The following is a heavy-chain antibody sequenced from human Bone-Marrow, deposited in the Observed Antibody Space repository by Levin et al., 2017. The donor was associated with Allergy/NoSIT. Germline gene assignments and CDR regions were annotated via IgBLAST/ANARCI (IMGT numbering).Heavy chain of an antibody. CDR3: ARGGMFYHDSSGYPFDY. V-gene: IGHV4-30-4*01. Sequence: SLTCTVSGGSIGSSDYYWSWIRQTPGKGLEWIGCIYYLGHTYYNRSLKSRVTISMDTSQNQLSLKLRSVTAADTAVYYCARGGMFYHDSSGYPFDYWGQGTQVTVSS. J-gene: IGHJ4*02. CDR2: IYYLGHT. CDR1: GGSIGSSDYY. D-gene: IGHD3-22*01.